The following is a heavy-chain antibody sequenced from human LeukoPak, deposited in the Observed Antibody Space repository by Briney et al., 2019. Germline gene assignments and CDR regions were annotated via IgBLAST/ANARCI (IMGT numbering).Heavy chain of an antibody. D-gene: IGHD5-18*01. CDR2: ICSGGST. CDR3: ARKVGYGYALDY. Sequence: GGSLRLSCAASGFTVSSNCMTWVRQAPGMGLEWVSVICSGGSTYYADSVKGRFTISTDNSKNTLYLQMNSLRAEDTAVYYCARKVGYGYALDYWGQGTLVTVSS. J-gene: IGHJ4*02. CDR1: GFTVSSNC. V-gene: IGHV3-53*01.